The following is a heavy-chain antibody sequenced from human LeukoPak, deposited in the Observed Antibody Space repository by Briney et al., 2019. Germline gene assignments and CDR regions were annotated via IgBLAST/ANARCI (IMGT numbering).Heavy chain of an antibody. CDR1: GGSISSYY. J-gene: IGHJ5*02. Sequence: SETLSLTCTVSGGSISSYYWGWIRQPAGKGLEWIGRIYTSGSTNYNPSLKSRVTMSVDTSKNQFSLKLSSVTAADTAVYYYARDAKANYDFWSGYGSYNWFDPWGQGTLVTVSS. D-gene: IGHD3-3*01. V-gene: IGHV4-4*07. CDR2: IYTSGST. CDR3: ARDAKANYDFWSGYGSYNWFDP.